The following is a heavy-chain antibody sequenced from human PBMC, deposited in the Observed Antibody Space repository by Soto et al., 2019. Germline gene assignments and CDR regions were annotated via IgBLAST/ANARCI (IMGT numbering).Heavy chain of an antibody. CDR2: INPLSAVT. V-gene: IGHV1-2*02. J-gene: IGHJ6*02. D-gene: IGHD2-15*01. Sequence: VASGNVSSKSSGPTFNGYYIHWGRQAPGQGLECMRWINPLSAVTNYAQKFHGTVTMTRDTSISTAYMELNRLRSDDTAVSSCARLRPEVLLPPDLVFFWGRGTTVTVSS. CDR3: ARLRPEVLLPPDLVFF. CDR1: GPTFNGYY.